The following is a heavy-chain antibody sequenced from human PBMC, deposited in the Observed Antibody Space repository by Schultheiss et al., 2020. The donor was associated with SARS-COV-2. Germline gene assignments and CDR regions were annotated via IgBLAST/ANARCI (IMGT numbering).Heavy chain of an antibody. J-gene: IGHJ4*02. Sequence: GGSLRLSCAASGFTFSTYAMHWVRQAPGKGLEWVAVISFDGSNKDYADSVKGRFTVSRDNSKNTLYLQMNSLRAEDTAVYHCARRWELLDYWGQGTLVTVSS. CDR2: ISFDGSNK. D-gene: IGHD1-26*01. V-gene: IGHV3-30-3*01. CDR1: GFTFSTYA. CDR3: ARRWELLDY.